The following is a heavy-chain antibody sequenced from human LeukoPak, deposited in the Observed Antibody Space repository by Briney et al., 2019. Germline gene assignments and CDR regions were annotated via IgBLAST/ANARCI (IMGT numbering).Heavy chain of an antibody. J-gene: IGHJ4*02. CDR3: ASAYYDYVWGSYRPL. Sequence: GGSLRLSCAASGFTVSSNYMSWVRQAPGKGLEWVSVIYSGGSTYYADSVKGRFTISRDNSKNTLYLQMNSPRAEDTAVYYCASAYYDYVWGSYRPLWGQGTLVTVSS. V-gene: IGHV3-66*01. CDR1: GFTVSSNY. D-gene: IGHD3-16*02. CDR2: IYSGGST.